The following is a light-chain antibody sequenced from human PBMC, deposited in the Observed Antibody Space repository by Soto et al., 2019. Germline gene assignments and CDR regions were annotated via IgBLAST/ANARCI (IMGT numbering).Light chain of an antibody. CDR1: QHVDRY. V-gene: IGKV1-39*01. CDR3: QQSSNIPWT. J-gene: IGKJ1*01. CDR2: SAS. Sequence: DIHMTQSPSSLSASVGDSVTITSRTSQHVDRYLSWYQQIPGRAPKLLTYSASSLVSGVPPRFRGSASGTEFTLSISSLQREDFATYFCQQSSNIPWTFGQGTKVDIK.